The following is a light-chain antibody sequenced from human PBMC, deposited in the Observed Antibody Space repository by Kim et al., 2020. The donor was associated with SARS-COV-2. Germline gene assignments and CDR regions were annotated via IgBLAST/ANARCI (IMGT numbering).Light chain of an antibody. J-gene: IGLJ1*01. CDR2: DVS. CDR1: SIDVGGYNY. V-gene: IGLV2-14*03. CDR3: NSYTSSTTFYV. Sequence: QSITISCTGTSIDVGGYNYVSWYQQHPGKAPKVLIYDVSKRPSGVSNRFSGSKSDNTASLTISGLQAEDEADYYCNSYTSSTTFYVFGTGTKVTVL.